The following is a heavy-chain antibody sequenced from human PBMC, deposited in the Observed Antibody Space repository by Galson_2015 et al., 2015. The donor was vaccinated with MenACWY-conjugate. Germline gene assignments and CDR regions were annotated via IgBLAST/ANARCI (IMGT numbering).Heavy chain of an antibody. CDR1: GFTFNTYA. CDR2: ISDSGGHT. J-gene: IGHJ4*02. Sequence: SLRLSCAASGFTFNTYAMAWVRQAPGKGPEWVSGISDSGGHTFYGDSVKGRFTISRDNSKNTLYLQMNSLSAEDTAVYYCATGATRYFDSWGQGTLVSVS. D-gene: IGHD1-1*01. CDR3: ATGATRYFDS. V-gene: IGHV3-23*01.